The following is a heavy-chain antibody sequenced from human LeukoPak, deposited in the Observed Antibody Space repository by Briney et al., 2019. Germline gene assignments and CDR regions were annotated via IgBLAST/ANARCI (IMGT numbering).Heavy chain of an antibody. D-gene: IGHD4-23*01. Sequence: SETLSLTCTVSGGSISSYYWSWIRQPPGKGLEWIGYIYTSGSTDYNPSLKSRVTISVDTSKNQFSLKLSSVTAADTAVYYCARHYRDKTAFDYWGQGTLVTVSS. CDR1: GGSISSYY. CDR3: ARHYRDKTAFDY. V-gene: IGHV4-4*09. CDR2: IYTSGST. J-gene: IGHJ4*02.